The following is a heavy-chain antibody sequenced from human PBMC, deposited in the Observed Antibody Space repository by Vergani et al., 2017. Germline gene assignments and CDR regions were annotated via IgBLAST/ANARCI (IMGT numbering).Heavy chain of an antibody. D-gene: IGHD2-21*02. CDR1: GYTFPSYY. V-gene: IGHV1-46*03. Sequence: QVQLVQSGAAVKKPGASVQVSCKASGYTFPSYYMHWVRPAPGQGLEWMGIINPSGGSTSYAQKFQGRVTMTRDTYTRTVYMELSSLRSEDTAVYYCVRGVVTVDSYALYIWGQGTMVTVSS. J-gene: IGHJ3*02. CDR2: INPSGGST. CDR3: VRGVVTVDSYALYI.